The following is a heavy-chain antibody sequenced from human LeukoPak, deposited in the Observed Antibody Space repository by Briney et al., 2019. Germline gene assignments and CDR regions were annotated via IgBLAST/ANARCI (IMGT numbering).Heavy chain of an antibody. CDR2: IYYSGST. D-gene: IGHD1-14*01. J-gene: IGHJ1*01. V-gene: IGHV4-39*01. CDR1: GGSISSSSYY. CDR3: ARVDNPGAEYLRH. Sequence: PSETLSLTCTVSGGSISSSSYYWGWIRQPPGKGLEWIGGIYYSGSTYYNPSLKSRVTISVDTSKNQFSLRLTSVTAADSAVYYCARVDNPGAEYLRHWGRGTLVTVSS.